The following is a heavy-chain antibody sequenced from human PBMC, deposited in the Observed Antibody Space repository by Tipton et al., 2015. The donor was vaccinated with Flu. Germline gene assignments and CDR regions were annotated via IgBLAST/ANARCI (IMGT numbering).Heavy chain of an antibody. Sequence: QLVQSGAEVKKPGESLKISCKGSGYSFTSYWIGWVRQMPGKGLEWMGIIYPGDSDTRYSPSFQGQVTISADESISTAYLQWSSLKASDTAMHYCARGYCSGGSCYYVGYYGMDVWGQGTTVTVSS. D-gene: IGHD2-15*01. CDR2: IYPGDSDT. CDR3: ARGYCSGGSCYYVGYYGMDV. CDR1: GYSFTSYW. V-gene: IGHV5-51*03. J-gene: IGHJ6*02.